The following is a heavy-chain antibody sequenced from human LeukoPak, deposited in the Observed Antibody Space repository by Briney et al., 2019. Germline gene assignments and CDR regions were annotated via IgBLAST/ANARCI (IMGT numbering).Heavy chain of an antibody. J-gene: IGHJ3*02. CDR2: IRMKPAGYTT. CDR3: TREGGEGDYTAFDI. D-gene: IGHD3-3*01. CDR1: GFIFSAYI. Sequence: GGSLRLSCAASGFIFSAYIMDWVRQGPGEGLEWIGRIRMKPAGYTTEYAASVKGRFVISRDGSKDSVFLQMNSLETEDTAVYYCTREGGEGDYTAFDIWGQGTMVTVSS. V-gene: IGHV3-72*01.